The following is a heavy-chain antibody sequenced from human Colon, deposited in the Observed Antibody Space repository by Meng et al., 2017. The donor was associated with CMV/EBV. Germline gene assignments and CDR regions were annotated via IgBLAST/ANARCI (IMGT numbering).Heavy chain of an antibody. Sequence: CEASGYTVRRSTINWVRQAPGQWLEWMGYINPKTGDPTYVQGFRGRFVFSLDTSVSTAYLQISSLEAEDTAVYYCATGSVAADGKGYWGQGTLVTVSS. J-gene: IGHJ4*02. CDR2: INPKTGDP. CDR1: GYTVRRST. D-gene: IGHD6-13*01. V-gene: IGHV7-4-1*02. CDR3: ATGSVAADGKGY.